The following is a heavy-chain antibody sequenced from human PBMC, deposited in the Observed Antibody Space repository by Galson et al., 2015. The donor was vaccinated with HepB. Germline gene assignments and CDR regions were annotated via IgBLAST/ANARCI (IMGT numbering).Heavy chain of an antibody. CDR1: GYTFTGYY. CDR2: INPNSGGT. J-gene: IGHJ5*02. CDR3: ARGGWTGIAAAGTRRNWFDP. D-gene: IGHD6-13*01. V-gene: IGHV1-2*04. Sequence: SVKVSCKASGYTFTGYYMNWVRQAPGQGLEWMGWINPNSGGTNYAQKFQGWVTMTRDTSISTAYMELSRLRSDDTAVYYCARGGWTGIAAAGTRRNWFDPWGQGTLVTVSS.